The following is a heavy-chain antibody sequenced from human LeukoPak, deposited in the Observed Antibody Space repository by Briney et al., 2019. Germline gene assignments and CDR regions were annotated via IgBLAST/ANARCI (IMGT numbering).Heavy chain of an antibody. J-gene: IGHJ4*02. CDR1: GFTFSDYY. CDR3: ATSSGWYTYYFDY. V-gene: IGHV3-11*01. Sequence: GGSLRLSCAASGFTFSDYYMSWIRQAPGKGLEWVSYISSSGSTIYYADSVKGRFTISRDNAKNSLYLQMNSLRAEDTAVYYCATSSGWYTYYFDYWGQGTLVTVSS. D-gene: IGHD6-19*01. CDR2: ISSSGSTI.